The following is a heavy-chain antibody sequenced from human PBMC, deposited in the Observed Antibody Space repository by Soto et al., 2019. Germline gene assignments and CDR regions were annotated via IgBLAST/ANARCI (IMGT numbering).Heavy chain of an antibody. Sequence: GGSLRLSCAASGFTFSSYGMHWVRQAPGKGLEWVAVISYDGGNKYYADSVKGRFTISRDNSKNTLYLQMNSLRAEDTAVYYCAKDGPRGIAARYYYYYGMDVWGQGTTVTVSS. CDR1: GFTFSSYG. J-gene: IGHJ6*02. V-gene: IGHV3-30*18. D-gene: IGHD6-6*01. CDR2: ISYDGGNK. CDR3: AKDGPRGIAARYYYYYGMDV.